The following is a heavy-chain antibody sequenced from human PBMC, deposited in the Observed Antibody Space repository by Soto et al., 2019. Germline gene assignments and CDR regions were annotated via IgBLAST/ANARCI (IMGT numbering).Heavy chain of an antibody. Sequence: SETLSLTCTVSGGSISSSSYYWGWIRQPPGKGLEWIGYIYYSGSTNYNPSLKSRVTISVDTSKNQFSLKLSSVTAADTAVYYCARDPAPGGSWFDPWGQGTLVTVSS. CDR2: IYYSGST. CDR3: ARDPAPGGSWFDP. J-gene: IGHJ5*02. D-gene: IGHD3-10*01. CDR1: GGSISSSSYY. V-gene: IGHV4-61*05.